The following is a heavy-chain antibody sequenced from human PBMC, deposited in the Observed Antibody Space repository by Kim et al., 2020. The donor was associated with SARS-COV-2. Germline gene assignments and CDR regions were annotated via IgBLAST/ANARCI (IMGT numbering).Heavy chain of an antibody. J-gene: IGHJ2*01. CDR2: IYYNGNK. V-gene: IGHV4-39*01. CDR1: GGSITSSSYY. Sequence: SETLSLTCTVSGGSITSSSYYWAWIRQPPGKGLECIGNIYYNGNKYYNPSLRSRVTIAVDTSKNEFALKLTSVTAADTAVYYCASHVRNWYFDLWGRGTLVTVSS. CDR3: ASHVRNWYFDL.